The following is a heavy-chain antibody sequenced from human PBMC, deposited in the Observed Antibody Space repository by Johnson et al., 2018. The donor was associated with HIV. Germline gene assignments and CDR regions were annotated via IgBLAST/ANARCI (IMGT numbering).Heavy chain of an antibody. CDR2: IWYDGSNK. V-gene: IGHV3-33*06. CDR1: GFSFSDHY. Sequence: QVQLVESGGGLVQPGGSLRLSCAASGFSFSDHYMDWVRQAPGKGLEWVAVIWYDGSNKYYADSVKGRFTISRDNSKNTLYLQMNSLRAEDTAVYYCAKGRWEARAFDAFDIWGQGTMVTVSS. D-gene: IGHD6-6*01. J-gene: IGHJ3*02. CDR3: AKGRWEARAFDAFDI.